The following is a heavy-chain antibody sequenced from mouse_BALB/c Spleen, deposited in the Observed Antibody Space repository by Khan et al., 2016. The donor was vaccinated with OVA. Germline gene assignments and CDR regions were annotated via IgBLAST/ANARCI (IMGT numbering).Heavy chain of an antibody. CDR1: GYTFTNYG. V-gene: IGHV9-3-1*01. Sequence: QIQLVQSGPELTKPGETVKISCKASGYTFTNYGMNWVKQAPGKALKWMGWISTYTGEPTYADDFKGRFAFSLDTSASTAYLQLNNLKNEDTATDFCTRPPHFSYVLVYWGQGTSVTVSS. CDR3: TRPPHFSYVLVY. CDR2: ISTYTGEP. J-gene: IGHJ4*01.